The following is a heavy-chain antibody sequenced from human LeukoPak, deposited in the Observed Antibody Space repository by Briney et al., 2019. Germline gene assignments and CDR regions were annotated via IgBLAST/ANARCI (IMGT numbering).Heavy chain of an antibody. CDR3: ARAVDPLAYCGGDCPLADY. Sequence: ASVKVSCKASENTFTNYYMHWVRQAPGQGLEWMGWISAYNGNTNYAQKPQSRVTMTTDTSTSTAYMELRSLRSDDTAVYYCARAVDPLAYCGGDCPLADYWGQGTLVTVSS. V-gene: IGHV1-18*04. CDR1: ENTFTNYY. D-gene: IGHD2-21*02. CDR2: ISAYNGNT. J-gene: IGHJ4*02.